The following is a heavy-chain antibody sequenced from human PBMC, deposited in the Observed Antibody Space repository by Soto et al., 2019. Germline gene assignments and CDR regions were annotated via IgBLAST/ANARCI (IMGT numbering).Heavy chain of an antibody. CDR3: ARVRSLDAFDI. CDR1: GGSITGGSISSTTYY. V-gene: IGHV4-39*01. Sequence: SETLSLTCTVSGGSITGGSISSTTYYWGWMRQPPGKGLEWIASFFIGGNTYYNPSLKSRVTTSVDTSKNQFSLKLSSVTAADTAVYYCARVRSLDAFDIWGQGTMVTVSS. CDR2: FFIGGNT. D-gene: IGHD2-15*01. J-gene: IGHJ3*02.